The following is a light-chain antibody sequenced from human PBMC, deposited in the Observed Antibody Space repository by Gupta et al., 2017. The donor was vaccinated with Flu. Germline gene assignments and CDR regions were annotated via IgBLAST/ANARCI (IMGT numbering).Light chain of an antibody. Sequence: IVLTQSPGTLSLSPGERATLSCRASQSVTSNYLGWYQQKPGQAPRLLIFGASSRAIGIPDRFSGSGSGTDFTLTISRLEPEDFAVYHCLQYDKSPPGTFGQGTKVEMK. J-gene: IGKJ1*01. CDR3: LQYDKSPPGT. CDR2: GAS. CDR1: QSVTSNY. V-gene: IGKV3-20*01.